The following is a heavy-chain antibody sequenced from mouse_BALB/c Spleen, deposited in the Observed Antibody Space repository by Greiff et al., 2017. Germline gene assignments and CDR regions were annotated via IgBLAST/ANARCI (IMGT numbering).Heavy chain of an antibody. V-gene: IGHV14-4*02. CDR3: NGCRAWFAY. J-gene: IGHJ3*01. CDR1: GFNIKDYY. Sequence: EVQLQQSGAELVRPGASVKLSCTASGFNIKDYYMHWVKQRPEQGLEWIGWIVPENGDTEYAPKFQGKATMTADTSSNTAYLQLSSLTSEDTAVYYCNGCRAWFAYWGQGTLVTVSA. CDR2: IVPENGDT. D-gene: IGHD3-3*01.